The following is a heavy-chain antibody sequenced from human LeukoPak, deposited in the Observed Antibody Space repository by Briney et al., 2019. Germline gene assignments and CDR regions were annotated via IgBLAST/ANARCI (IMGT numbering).Heavy chain of an antibody. Sequence: PGGSLRLSCAVSGFTSANYAMTWVRQAPGKGLESVSSISTDGTTYYAHSVKGRFTLSRDNSKNTLYLQMSSLRAEDTAVYYCAKLGHGGYYSYMDVWGKGTTVTVSS. CDR1: GFTSANYA. V-gene: IGHV3-23*01. CDR3: AKLGHGGYYSYMDV. D-gene: IGHD3-16*01. J-gene: IGHJ6*03. CDR2: ISTDGTT.